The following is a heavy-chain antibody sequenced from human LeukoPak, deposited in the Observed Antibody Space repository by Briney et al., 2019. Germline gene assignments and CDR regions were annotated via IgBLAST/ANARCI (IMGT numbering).Heavy chain of an antibody. CDR3: ATRPDIAATGPGWFDP. Sequence: SETLSLTCTVSGGSISSYYWSWIRQPPGKGLEWIGYIYYSGSTNYNPSLKSRITISVDTSKNQFSLKLSSVTAADTAVYYCATRPDIAATGPGWFDPWGQGTLVTVSS. CDR1: GGSISSYY. CDR2: IYYSGST. J-gene: IGHJ5*02. D-gene: IGHD6-13*01. V-gene: IGHV4-59*08.